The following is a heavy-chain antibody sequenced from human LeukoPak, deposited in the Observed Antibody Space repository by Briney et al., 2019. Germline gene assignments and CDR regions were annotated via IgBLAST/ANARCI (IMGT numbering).Heavy chain of an antibody. D-gene: IGHD5-18*01. J-gene: IGHJ4*02. V-gene: IGHV4-34*01. Sequence: SETLSLTCAVYGGSFSGYYWSWIRQPPGKGLEWIGEINHSGSTNYNPSLKSRVTISVDTSKNQFSLKLSSVTAADTAVYYCARTDVDTAMVTGYSGYDSEAIFDYWGQGTLVTVSS. CDR2: INHSGST. CDR1: GGSFSGYY. CDR3: ARTDVDTAMVTGYSGYDSEAIFDY.